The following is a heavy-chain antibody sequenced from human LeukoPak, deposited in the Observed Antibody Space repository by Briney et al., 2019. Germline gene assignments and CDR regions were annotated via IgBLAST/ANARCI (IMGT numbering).Heavy chain of an antibody. J-gene: IGHJ4*02. CDR1: GYTFTNYY. CDR2: INPSGGST. V-gene: IGHV1-46*01. D-gene: IGHD3-22*01. Sequence: ASVKVSCKASGYTFTNYYMHRVRQAPGQGLEWMGIINPSGGSTRYAQKFQGRVTMTRDTSTNTVYMELSSLRSEDTAMYYCARVASYDSSAYYGYWGQGTLVTVSS. CDR3: ARVASYDSSAYYGY.